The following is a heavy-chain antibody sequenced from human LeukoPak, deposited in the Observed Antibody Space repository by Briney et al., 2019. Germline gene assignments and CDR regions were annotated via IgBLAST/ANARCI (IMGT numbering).Heavy chain of an antibody. CDR2: INPNSCGT. Sequence: ASVKVSCKASGYTFTGYYMHWVRQAPGQGLEWMGWINPNSCGTYYAQKFQGRVTMTRDTSISTAYMELRTLRSDDTAVYYCARDIVAERNYYYGMDVWGQGTTVTVSS. D-gene: IGHD5-12*01. V-gene: IGHV1-2*02. CDR1: GYTFTGYY. CDR3: ARDIVAERNYYYGMDV. J-gene: IGHJ6*02.